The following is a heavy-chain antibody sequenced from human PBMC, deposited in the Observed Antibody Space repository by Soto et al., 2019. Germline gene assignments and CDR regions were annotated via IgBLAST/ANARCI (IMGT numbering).Heavy chain of an antibody. J-gene: IGHJ5*02. D-gene: IGHD3-10*01. CDR2: INHSGST. CDR1: GGSFSGYY. V-gene: IGHV4-34*01. Sequence: SETLSLTCAVYGGSFSGYYWSWTRQPTGKGLEWIGEINHSGSTNYNPSLKSRVTISVDTSKNQFSLKLSSVTAADTAVYYCARGLTYYSDSGRSNWFDPWGQGTLVTVSS. CDR3: ARGLTYYSDSGRSNWFDP.